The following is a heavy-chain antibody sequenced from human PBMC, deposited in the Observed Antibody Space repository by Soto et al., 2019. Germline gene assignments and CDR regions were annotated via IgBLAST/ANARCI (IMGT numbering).Heavy chain of an antibody. V-gene: IGHV3-23*01. CDR3: AKIMVRGRQYYYYGMDV. CDR2: ISGSGGST. D-gene: IGHD3-10*01. J-gene: IGHJ6*02. Sequence: EVQLLESGGGLVQPGGSLRLSCAASGFTFSSYAMSWVRQAPGKGLEWVSAISGSGGSTYYADSVKGRFTISRDNSKNTLYLQMNSLRAEDTAVYYCAKIMVRGRQYYYYGMDVWGQGTTVTVSS. CDR1: GFTFSSYA.